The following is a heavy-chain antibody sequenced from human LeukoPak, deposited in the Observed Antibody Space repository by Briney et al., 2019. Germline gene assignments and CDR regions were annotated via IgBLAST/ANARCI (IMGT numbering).Heavy chain of an antibody. CDR2: IIPSSDTA. CDR1: GYTFTSYG. CDR3: ARVCSSTSCYDDY. Sequence: EASVKVSCKASGYTFTSYGISWVRQAPGQGLEWIGGIIPSSDTANYAQKFQGRVTITVDDSATTVYMDLSSLRFEDTAVYYCARVCSSTSCYDDYWGQGTLVTVSS. V-gene: IGHV1-69*13. D-gene: IGHD2-2*01. J-gene: IGHJ4*02.